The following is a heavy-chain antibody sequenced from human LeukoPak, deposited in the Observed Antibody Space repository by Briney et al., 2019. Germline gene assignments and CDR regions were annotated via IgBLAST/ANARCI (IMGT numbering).Heavy chain of an antibody. J-gene: IGHJ4*02. D-gene: IGHD3-10*01. CDR3: AKGRDYYGSGRSDNSY. CDR1: GFNFSYYS. CDR2: ISGSGGST. Sequence: GGSLRLSCAASGFNFSYYSMSWVRQAPGKGLEWVSAISGSGGSTYYADSVKGRFTISRDNSKNTLYLQMNSLRAEDTAVYYCAKGRDYYGSGRSDNSYWGQGTLVTVSS. V-gene: IGHV3-23*01.